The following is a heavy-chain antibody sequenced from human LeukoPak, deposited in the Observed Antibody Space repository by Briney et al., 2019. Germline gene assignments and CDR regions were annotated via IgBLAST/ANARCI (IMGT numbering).Heavy chain of an antibody. CDR3: AKGRGYSDFGVDY. Sequence: GGSLRLSCAASGFTLSSHAMTWARQAPGKGLEWVSVISSSGTSTYYADSVKGRFTISRDNSKNTLYLQMNSLSAEDTAVYYCAKGRGYSDFGVDYWGQGTLVTVSS. CDR2: ISSSGTST. CDR1: GFTLSSHA. D-gene: IGHD5-12*01. V-gene: IGHV3-23*01. J-gene: IGHJ4*02.